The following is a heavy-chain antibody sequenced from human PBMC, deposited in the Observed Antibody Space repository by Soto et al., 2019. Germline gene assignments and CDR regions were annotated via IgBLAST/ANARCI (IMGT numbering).Heavy chain of an antibody. D-gene: IGHD5-12*01. CDR3: ARAVATINPDY. Sequence: GGSLRLSCAASGFTFSNYGMNWVRQAPGKGLEWVSVIKSDGTTTKYADSVRGRFTVSRDDAKNTLYLQMNSLRAEDTAVYYCARAVATINPDYWGQGTLVTVSS. CDR1: GFTFSNYG. CDR2: IKSDGTTT. V-gene: IGHV3-74*03. J-gene: IGHJ4*02.